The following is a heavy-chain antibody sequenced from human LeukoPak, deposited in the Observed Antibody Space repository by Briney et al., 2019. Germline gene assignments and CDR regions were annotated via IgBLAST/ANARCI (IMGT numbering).Heavy chain of an antibody. J-gene: IGHJ4*02. D-gene: IGHD3-10*01. Sequence: GGSLRLSCAASGFTFSSYAMSWVRQAPGKGLEWVSAISGSGGSTYYADSVKGRFTISRDNSKNTLYLQMNSLRAEDTAVYYCASGRFGEFIGRFFDYWGQGTLVTVSS. CDR1: GFTFSSYA. CDR2: ISGSGGST. V-gene: IGHV3-23*01. CDR3: ASGRFGEFIGRFFDY.